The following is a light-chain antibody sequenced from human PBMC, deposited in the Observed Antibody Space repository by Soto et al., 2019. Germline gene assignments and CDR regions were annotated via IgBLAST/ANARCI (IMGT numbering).Light chain of an antibody. V-gene: IGLV2-8*01. Sequence: QSALTQPPSASGSPGQSVTISCTGTSSDVGAYNYVSWYQQHPGRAPKLIIFEVSKRPSGVPDRLSGSKSGNTASLTVSGLQAEDEADYYCNSYAGSGYVVFGGGTKLTVL. CDR2: EVS. CDR1: SSDVGAYNY. CDR3: NSYAGSGYVV. J-gene: IGLJ2*01.